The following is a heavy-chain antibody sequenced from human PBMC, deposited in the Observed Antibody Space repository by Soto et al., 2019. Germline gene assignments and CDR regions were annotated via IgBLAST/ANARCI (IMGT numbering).Heavy chain of an antibody. CDR1: GAPITINY. CDR3: ARDAGGPYEH. D-gene: IGHD2-15*01. CDR2: IYYSGST. J-gene: IGHJ4*01. Sequence: SETLSLTCTVSGAPITINYWSWIRQAPGKGLEWIGYIYYSGSTTYNPSLKSRVTMSADTSKDRFSLKLDSVTAADTAVYYCARDAGGPYEHWGPGTLVTVSS. V-gene: IGHV4-59*01.